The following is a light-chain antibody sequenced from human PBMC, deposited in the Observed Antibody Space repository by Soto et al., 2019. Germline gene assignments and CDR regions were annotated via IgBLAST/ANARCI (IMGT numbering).Light chain of an antibody. CDR3: LQDINYPWT. J-gene: IGKJ1*01. Sequence: IQMTQSPSSLFASVGDRVTITCRASQGIRNDLGWYQQKPGKPPKVLIYGASNLQSGVPPRFSGSGSGTDFTLAISSRQPADSATYYCLQDINYPWTFGQGTKVDIK. V-gene: IGKV1-6*01. CDR1: QGIRND. CDR2: GAS.